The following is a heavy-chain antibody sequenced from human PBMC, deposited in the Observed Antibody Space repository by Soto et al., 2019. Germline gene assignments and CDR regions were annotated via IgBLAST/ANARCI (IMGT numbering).Heavy chain of an antibody. CDR2: INHSGST. V-gene: IGHV4-34*01. J-gene: IGHJ3*02. CDR3: ARQGYGAFDI. D-gene: IGHD1-1*01. Sequence: PSETLSLTCAVYGGSFSGYYLSWIRQPPGKGLEWIGEINHSGSTNYNPSLKSRVTISVDTSKNQFSLKLSSVTAADTAVYYCARQGYGAFDIWGQGTMVTVSS. CDR1: GGSFSGYY.